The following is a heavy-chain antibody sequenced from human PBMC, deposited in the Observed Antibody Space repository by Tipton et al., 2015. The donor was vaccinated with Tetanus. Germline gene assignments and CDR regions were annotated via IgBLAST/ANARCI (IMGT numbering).Heavy chain of an antibody. D-gene: IGHD1-1*01. J-gene: IGHJ4*02. CDR3: ARRRTTTALANYFDS. CDR2: VYPGDSTT. V-gene: IGHV5-51*01. CDR1: GYNFTVYY. Sequence: QLVQSGAEVKKPGESLQISCKGSGYNFTVYYIGWVRQIPGKGLEWMGIVYPGDSTTKYSPSFQGQVTISADRSITTAYLRWSSLKASDTAIYYCARRRTTTALANYFDSWGQGTRVTVSS.